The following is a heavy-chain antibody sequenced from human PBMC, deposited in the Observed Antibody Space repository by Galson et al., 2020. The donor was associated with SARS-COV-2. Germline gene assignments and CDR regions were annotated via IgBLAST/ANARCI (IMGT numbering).Heavy chain of an antibody. Sequence: QLGESLKISCAASGFTFSSYAMHWVRQAPGKGLEWVAVISYDGSNKYYADSVKGRFTISRDNSKNTLYLQMNSLRAEDTAVYYCARDRGGYMDVWGKGTTVTVSS. CDR3: ARDRGGYMDV. J-gene: IGHJ6*03. V-gene: IGHV3-30*04. D-gene: IGHD3-10*01. CDR1: GFTFSSYA. CDR2: ISYDGSNK.